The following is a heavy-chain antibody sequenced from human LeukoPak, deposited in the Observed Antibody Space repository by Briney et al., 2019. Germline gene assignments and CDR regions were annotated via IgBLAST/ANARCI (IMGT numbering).Heavy chain of an antibody. CDR3: ARHHDYGAPNRFDY. D-gene: IGHD4-17*01. CDR1: GDSFTSYW. J-gene: IGHJ4*02. Sequence: GESLKISCKGSGDSFTSYWIGGVGQMPGKGREWMGILYPGDSDTRYSPSFQAQATISADQSLSTAHLQWRSLKASDTALYYCARHHDYGAPNRFDYWGQGTLVTVSS. CDR2: LYPGDSDT. V-gene: IGHV5-51*01.